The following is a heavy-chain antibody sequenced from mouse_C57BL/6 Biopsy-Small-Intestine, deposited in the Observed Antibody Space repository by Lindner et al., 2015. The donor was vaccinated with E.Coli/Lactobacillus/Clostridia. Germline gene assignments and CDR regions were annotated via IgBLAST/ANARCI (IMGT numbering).Heavy chain of an antibody. J-gene: IGHJ2*01. CDR1: GYTFTDYY. CDR2: IYPGRTNT. V-gene: IGHV1-84*01. CDR3: ARVDEYYFDY. Sequence: QLQESGPELVKPGASVKISCKASGYTFTDYYINWVKQRPGQGLEWIGWIYPGRTNTKYTEKFKGKATLTVDTSSSTAYMQLSSLTSEDSALYYCARVDEYYFDYWGQGTTLTVSS.